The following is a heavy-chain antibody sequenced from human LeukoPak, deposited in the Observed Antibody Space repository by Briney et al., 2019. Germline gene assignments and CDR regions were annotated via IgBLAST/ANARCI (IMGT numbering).Heavy chain of an antibody. CDR3: ARVSSSPGYYYYYMDV. D-gene: IGHD6-6*01. J-gene: IGHJ6*03. Sequence: ASVKVSCKASGYTFTSYDINWVRQATGQGREWMGWMNPNSGYTGYAQKFQGRVTMTRNSSISTAYMELSSLRSEETAVYYCARVSSSPGYYYYYMDVWGEGTTVTVSS. CDR2: MNPNSGYT. CDR1: GYTFTSYD. V-gene: IGHV1-8*01.